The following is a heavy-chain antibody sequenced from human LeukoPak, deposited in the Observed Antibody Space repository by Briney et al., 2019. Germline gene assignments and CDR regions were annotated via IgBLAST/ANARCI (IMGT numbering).Heavy chain of an antibody. V-gene: IGHV3-23*01. D-gene: IGHD2-2*01. J-gene: IGHJ6*02. Sequence: GGSLRLSCAASGFTFSSYAMSWVRQAPGKGLEWVSAISGSGGSTYYADSVKGRFTISRDNSKNTLYLKMNSLRAEDTAVYSCAKDTPHGRDIVVVPAAIYAPGYYYGMDVWGQGTTVTVSS. CDR2: ISGSGGST. CDR3: AKDTPHGRDIVVVPAAIYAPGYYYGMDV. CDR1: GFTFSSYA.